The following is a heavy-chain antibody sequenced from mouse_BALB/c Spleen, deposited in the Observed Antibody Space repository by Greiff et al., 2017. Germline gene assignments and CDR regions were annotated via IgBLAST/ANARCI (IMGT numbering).Heavy chain of an antibody. CDR3: ARGGGSRYFDY. V-gene: IGHV1S81*02. CDR1: GYTFTSYW. CDR2: INPSNGRT. Sequence: QVQLQQPGAELVKPGASVKLSCKASGYTFTSYWMHWVKQRPGQGLEWIGEINPSNGRTNYNEKFKSKATLTVDKSSSTAYMQLSSLTSEDSAVYYCARGGGSRYFDYWGQGTTLTVSS. D-gene: IGHD1-1*01. J-gene: IGHJ2*01.